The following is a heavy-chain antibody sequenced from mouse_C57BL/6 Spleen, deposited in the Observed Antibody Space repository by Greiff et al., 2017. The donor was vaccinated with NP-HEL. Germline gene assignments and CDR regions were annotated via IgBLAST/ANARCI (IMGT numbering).Heavy chain of an antibody. CDR2: IDPSDSET. D-gene: IGHD3-2*02. CDR1: GYTFTSYW. CDR3: ARQRTAHATGGAMDY. J-gene: IGHJ4*01. Sequence: QVQLQQPGAELVRPGSSVKLSCKASGYTFTSYWLHWVKQRPIQGLEWIGNIDPSDSETHYNQKFKDKATLTLDKSSSTAYMQLISLTSEDSAVCYCARQRTAHATGGAMDYWGQGTSVTFSS. V-gene: IGHV1-52*01.